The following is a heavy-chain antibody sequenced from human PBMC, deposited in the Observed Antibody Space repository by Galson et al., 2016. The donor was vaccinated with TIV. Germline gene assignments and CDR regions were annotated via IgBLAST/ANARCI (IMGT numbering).Heavy chain of an antibody. J-gene: IGHJ5*02. D-gene: IGHD3-10*01. CDR2: IYQTGTT. CDR3: ARCPIFRGNIGWFGP. V-gene: IGHV4-38-2*02. CDR1: DFSIDSGHF. Sequence: SETLSLTCSVSDFSIDSGHFWGWLRQSPGKGLQWIGSIYQTGTTYYKPSLKSRVTISVDTSRNQFSLTLRSVTAADTAVYYCARCPIFRGNIGWFGPWGQGTLVSVSS.